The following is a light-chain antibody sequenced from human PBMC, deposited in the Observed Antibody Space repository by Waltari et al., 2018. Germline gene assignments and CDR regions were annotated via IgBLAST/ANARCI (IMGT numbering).Light chain of an antibody. Sequence: DIEMTQSPSTVSASVGDRVTITCRTSQRISRWLAWYQQKLGKAPKLLISKASTLESGVPSRFSGSGSGTEFTLTISNLQVDDFAIYFCQQYNSYSMWTFGQGTKVEIK. J-gene: IGKJ1*01. V-gene: IGKV1-5*03. CDR2: KAS. CDR1: QRISRW. CDR3: QQYNSYSMWT.